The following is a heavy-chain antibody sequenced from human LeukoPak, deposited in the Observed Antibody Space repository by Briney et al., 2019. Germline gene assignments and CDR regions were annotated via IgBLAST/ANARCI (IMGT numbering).Heavy chain of an antibody. CDR1: GFTFSSYG. J-gene: IGHJ4*02. D-gene: IGHD6-19*01. V-gene: IGHV3-33*01. Sequence: GRSLRLSCAASGFTFSSYGMHWVRQAPGKGLEWVAVIWYDGSNKYYADSVKGRFTISRDNSKNTLYLQMNSLRAEDTAVYYCARQLAVYSSGGRMGYWGQGTLVTVSS. CDR2: IWYDGSNK. CDR3: ARQLAVYSSGGRMGY.